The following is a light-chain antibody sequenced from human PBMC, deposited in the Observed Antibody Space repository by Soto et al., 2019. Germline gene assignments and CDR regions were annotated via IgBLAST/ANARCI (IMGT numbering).Light chain of an antibody. CDR2: SNN. V-gene: IGLV1-44*01. CDR1: SSNIGSNT. Sequence: QSVLTQPPSASGTPGQRVTISCSGSSSNIGSNTVNGYQQLPGTAPKLLISSNNQRPSGVADRFSGSKSGTSASLAISGLQSEDEADYYCAAWDDSLNGGVFGGGTKLTVL. CDR3: AAWDDSLNGGV. J-gene: IGLJ3*02.